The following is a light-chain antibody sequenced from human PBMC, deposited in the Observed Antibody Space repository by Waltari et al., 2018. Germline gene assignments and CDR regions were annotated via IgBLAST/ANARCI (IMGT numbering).Light chain of an antibody. J-gene: IGLJ2*01. Sequence: SYELTQPPSVSVSPGQPARITCSGDVLPNKYAYWYQQKPGQAPVLVIYKDSERPSGIPERFSGSSSGTTVTLTISGVQAEDEADYYCQSVDSSGTYVLFGGGTKLTVL. CDR1: VLPNKY. V-gene: IGLV3-25*03. CDR2: KDS. CDR3: QSVDSSGTYVL.